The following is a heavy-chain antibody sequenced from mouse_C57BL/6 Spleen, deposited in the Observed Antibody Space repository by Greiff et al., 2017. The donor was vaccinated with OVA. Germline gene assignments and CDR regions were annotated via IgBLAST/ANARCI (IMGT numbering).Heavy chain of an antibody. V-gene: IGHV1-80*01. Sequence: VQLQQSGAELVKPGASVKISCKASGYAFSSYWMNWVKQRPGKGLEWIGQIYPGDGDTNYNGKFKGKATLTADKSSSTAYMQLSRLTSEDSAVYFCERKWAQATSFDYGGRGTTLTVSS. D-gene: IGHD3-2*02. CDR3: ERKWAQATSFDY. J-gene: IGHJ2*01. CDR1: GYAFSSYW. CDR2: IYPGDGDT.